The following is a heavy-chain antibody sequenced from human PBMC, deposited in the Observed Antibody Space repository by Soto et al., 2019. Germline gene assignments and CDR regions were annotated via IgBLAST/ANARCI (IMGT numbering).Heavy chain of an antibody. V-gene: IGHV1-69*01. CDR1: GGTFNNYG. CDR3: ASWDYDVLTGYSYDD. CDR2: IIPMIPRT. J-gene: IGHJ4*02. D-gene: IGHD3-9*01. Sequence: QVQLVQSGAEVKKPGSSVKVSCKASGGTFNNYGMGWVRQAPGQGLEWMGGIIPMIPRTNYAQKFQGRVTLTAAASRSTAYMVLRSLRSEDTAVYYCASWDYDVLTGYSYDDWGQGTLVTVSS.